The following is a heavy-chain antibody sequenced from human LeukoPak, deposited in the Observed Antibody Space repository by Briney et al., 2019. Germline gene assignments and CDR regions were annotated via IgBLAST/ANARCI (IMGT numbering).Heavy chain of an antibody. CDR2: ISTYNGNT. V-gene: IGHV1-18*01. D-gene: IGHD3-16*02. CDR3: ASDSYDYVWGSYHYSWFDP. J-gene: IGHJ5*02. CDR1: GYTFTSYG. Sequence: ASVKVSCKASGYTFTSYGISWVRQAPGQGLEWMGWISTYNGNTNYAQKLQGRVTMTTETSTNTAYMELRSLRSDDTAVYYCASDSYDYVWGSYHYSWFDPWGQGTLVTVSS.